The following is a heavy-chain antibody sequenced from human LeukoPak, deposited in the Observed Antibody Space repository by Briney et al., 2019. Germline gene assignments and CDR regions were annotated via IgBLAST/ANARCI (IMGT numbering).Heavy chain of an antibody. CDR3: ARAMKSIAARRYFDY. D-gene: IGHD6-6*01. CDR1: GGSISSSSYY. CDR2: IYYSGST. V-gene: IGHV4-39*07. J-gene: IGHJ4*02. Sequence: SETLSLTCTVSGGSISSSSYYWGWIRQPPGKGLEWIGSIYYSGSTYYNPSLKSEVTISVDTSKNQFSLKLSSVTAADTAVYYCARAMKSIAARRYFDYWGQGTLVTVSS.